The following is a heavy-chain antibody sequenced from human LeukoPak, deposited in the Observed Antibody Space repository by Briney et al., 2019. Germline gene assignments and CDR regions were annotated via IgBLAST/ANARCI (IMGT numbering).Heavy chain of an antibody. J-gene: IGHJ6*02. V-gene: IGHV3-23*01. Sequence: GGSLRLSCAASGFTFSGYAMSWVRQAPGKGLEWVSAISGSGGSTYYADSVKGRFTISRDNSKNTLYLQMNSLRAEDTAVYYCAKDLPGSRYYYYGMDVWGQGTTVTVSS. CDR2: ISGSGGST. CDR3: AKDLPGSRYYYYGMDV. CDR1: GFTFSGYA. D-gene: IGHD6-13*01.